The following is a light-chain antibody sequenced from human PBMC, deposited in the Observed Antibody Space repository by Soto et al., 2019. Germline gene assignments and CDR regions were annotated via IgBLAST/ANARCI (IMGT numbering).Light chain of an antibody. Sequence: AIQMTQSPSSLSASVGDRVTITCRASQGIRKDLAWYQVKPGKAPKLLIYAASTLQSGVPSRFSGSASGTDFTLTISSLQPEDFATYYCLQDYNYPRTFGQGTKVDIK. CDR1: QGIRKD. J-gene: IGKJ1*01. V-gene: IGKV1-6*01. CDR3: LQDYNYPRT. CDR2: AAS.